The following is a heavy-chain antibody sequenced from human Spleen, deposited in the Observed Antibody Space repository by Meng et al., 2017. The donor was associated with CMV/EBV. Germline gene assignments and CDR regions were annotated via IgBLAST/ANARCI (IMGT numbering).Heavy chain of an antibody. CDR1: SGDYF. CDR2: IYYSGST. Sequence: SGDYFWSWIRQPPGKGLEWIGYIYYSGSTYYNPSLKSRVTISVDTSKNQFSLKLSSVTAADTAVYYCARWSGGYSGYGARDNWFDPWGQGTLVTVSS. J-gene: IGHJ5*02. D-gene: IGHD5-12*01. V-gene: IGHV4-30-4*08. CDR3: ARWSGGYSGYGARDNWFDP.